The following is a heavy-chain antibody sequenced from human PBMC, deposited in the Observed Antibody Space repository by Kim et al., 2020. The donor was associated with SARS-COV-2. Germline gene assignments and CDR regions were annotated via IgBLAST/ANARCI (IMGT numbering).Heavy chain of an antibody. CDR3: ARVPSDILTGYYYGMDV. J-gene: IGHJ6*02. CDR2: IYYSGST. CDR1: GGSISSYY. V-gene: IGHV4-59*13. D-gene: IGHD3-9*01. Sequence: SETLSLTCTVSGGSISSYYWSWIRQPPGKGLEWIGYIYYSGSTNYNPSLKSRVTISVDTSKNQFSLKLSSVTAADTAVYYCARVPSDILTGYYYGMDVWGQGTTVTVSS.